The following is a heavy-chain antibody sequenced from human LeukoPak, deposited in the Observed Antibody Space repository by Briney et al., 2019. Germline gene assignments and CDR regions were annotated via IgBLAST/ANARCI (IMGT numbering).Heavy chain of an antibody. CDR1: GASISDYY. Sequence: PSETLSPTCHVSGASISDYYWSWVRQSPEKGLEWIASLLYSGSAHYNPSLRSRVAISGDTSNNQFSLKLTSVTTADTAVYFCARTGRRGYFDFWGRGTPVTVSS. CDR3: ARTGRRGYFDF. CDR2: LLYSGSA. J-gene: IGHJ2*01. D-gene: IGHD1-14*01. V-gene: IGHV4-59*01.